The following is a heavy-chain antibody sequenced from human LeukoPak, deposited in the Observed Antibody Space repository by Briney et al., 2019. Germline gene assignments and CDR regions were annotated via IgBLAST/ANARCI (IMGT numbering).Heavy chain of an antibody. CDR1: GFTFSNAW. J-gene: IGHJ4*02. D-gene: IGHD2-15*01. CDR2: IKSKTDGGTA. V-gene: IGHV3-15*01. Sequence: GGSLRLSCAASGFTFSNAWMTWVRQAPGKGLEWVGHIKSKTDGGTADYAAPVKGRFTISRDDSKNTMYLQLNSLKTEDTAVYYCTLQIVVVEAATLLDYWGQGTLVTVSS. CDR3: TLQIVVVEAATLLDY.